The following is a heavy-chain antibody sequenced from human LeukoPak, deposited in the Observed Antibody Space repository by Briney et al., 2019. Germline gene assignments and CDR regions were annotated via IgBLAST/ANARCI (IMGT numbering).Heavy chain of an antibody. CDR2: IIPIFGTA. V-gene: IGHV1-69*05. CDR1: GGTFSSYA. CDR3: ARDREATYDSSGYYDY. Sequence: SVKVSCKASGGTFSSYAISWVRQAPGQGLEWMGGIIPIFGTANYTQKFQGRVTITTDESTSTAYMEPSSLRSEDTAVYYCARDREATYDSSGYYDYWGQGTLVTVSS. D-gene: IGHD3-22*01. J-gene: IGHJ4*02.